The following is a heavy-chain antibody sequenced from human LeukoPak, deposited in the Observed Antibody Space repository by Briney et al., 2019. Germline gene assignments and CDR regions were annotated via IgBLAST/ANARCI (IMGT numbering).Heavy chain of an antibody. D-gene: IGHD3-3*01. V-gene: IGHV3-74*01. CDR2: INNDGSST. CDR3: VRERNNFWSGHHSIFDS. J-gene: IGHJ4*02. CDR1: GFIFSDHW. Sequence: GGSLRLSCAASGFIFSDHWMHWVRQAPGKGLVWLSRINNDGSSTIYADSVKGRFTFSRDNAENTLSLEMSSLRVEDTAVYYCVRERNNFWSGHHSIFDSWGQGTLVTVSS.